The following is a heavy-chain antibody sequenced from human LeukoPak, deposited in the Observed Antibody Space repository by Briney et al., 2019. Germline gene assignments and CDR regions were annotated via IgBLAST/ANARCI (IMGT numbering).Heavy chain of an antibody. Sequence: GGSLRLSCAASGFTFDDYAMHWVRQAPGKGLEWVSGISWNSGSIVYADSVKGRFTISRDNAKNSLYLQMNSLRAEDTALYYCAKDAEHKWGLGSWFDHWGQGTLVTVSS. CDR1: GFTFDDYA. J-gene: IGHJ5*02. CDR2: ISWNSGSI. CDR3: AKDAEHKWGLGSWFDH. D-gene: IGHD2-15*01. V-gene: IGHV3-9*01.